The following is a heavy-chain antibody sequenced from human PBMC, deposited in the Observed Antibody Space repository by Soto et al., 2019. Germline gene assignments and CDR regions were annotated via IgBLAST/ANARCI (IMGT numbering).Heavy chain of an antibody. V-gene: IGHV4-59*01. CDR1: GGSISSSY. CDR3: ARGIGAVTTDS. CDR2: IYNSGST. Sequence: QVQLQESGPGLVKPSETLSLTCTVSGGSISSSYWSWIRQPPGKGLEWIGYIYNSGSTNYNPSLKRRVTISADTSKNQFSLKLSSVTAADTAVYYCARGIGAVTTDSWGQGTLVTVSS. J-gene: IGHJ4*02. D-gene: IGHD4-17*01.